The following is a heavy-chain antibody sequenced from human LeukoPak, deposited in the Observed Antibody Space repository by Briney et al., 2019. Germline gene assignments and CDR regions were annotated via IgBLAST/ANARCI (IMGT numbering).Heavy chain of an antibody. CDR3: ARGDWGMYYFDY. J-gene: IGHJ4*02. CDR2: ISGSGGST. V-gene: IGHV3-23*01. D-gene: IGHD7-27*01. CDR1: GFTFSSYA. Sequence: PGGSLRLSCAASGFTFSSYAMSWVRQAPGKGLEWVSAISGSGGSTYYADSVKGRFTISRDTSKNTVYLQMNSLRVEDTAMYYCARGDWGMYYFDYWGQGTLVTVSS.